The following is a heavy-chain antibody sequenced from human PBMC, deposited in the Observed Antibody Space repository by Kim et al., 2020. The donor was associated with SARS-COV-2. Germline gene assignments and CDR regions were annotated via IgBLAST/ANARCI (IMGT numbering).Heavy chain of an antibody. CDR3: AYYGDYFFDY. D-gene: IGHD4-17*01. V-gene: IGHV1-69*01. Sequence: TANYAQKFQGRVTITADESTSTAYMELSSLRSEDTAVYYCAYYGDYFFDYWGQGTLVTVSS. J-gene: IGHJ4*02. CDR2: TA.